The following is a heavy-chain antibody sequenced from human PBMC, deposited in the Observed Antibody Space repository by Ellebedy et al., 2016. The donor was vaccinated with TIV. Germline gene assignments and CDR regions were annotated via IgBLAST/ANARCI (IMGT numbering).Heavy chain of an antibody. CDR2: IIPILGIA. J-gene: IGHJ4*02. CDR1: GGTFSSYA. CDR3: ARGDQGGAAAGTLDY. V-gene: IGHV1-69*04. D-gene: IGHD6-13*01. Sequence: AASVKVSCKASGGTFSSYAISWVRQAPGQGLEWMGRIIPILGIANYAQKFQGRVTITADKSTSTAYMELSSLRSEDTAVYYCARGDQGGAAAGTLDYWGQGTLVTVSS.